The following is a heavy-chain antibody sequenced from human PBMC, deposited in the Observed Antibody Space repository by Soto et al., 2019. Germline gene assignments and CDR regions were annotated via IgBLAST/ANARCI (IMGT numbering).Heavy chain of an antibody. J-gene: IGHJ6*02. Sequence: GASVKVSCKPSGYTLTDYFMHWVRQAPGQGLEWMGCFNPKSGDTYYSQKFQGRVTLTRDMSITTAYMELSRMRSDDTAIYYCARSIGSYSYYGMGVWGQGTTVTVSS. CDR3: ARSIGSYSYYGMGV. V-gene: IGHV1-2*02. CDR2: FNPKSGDT. CDR1: GYTLTDYF. D-gene: IGHD1-26*01.